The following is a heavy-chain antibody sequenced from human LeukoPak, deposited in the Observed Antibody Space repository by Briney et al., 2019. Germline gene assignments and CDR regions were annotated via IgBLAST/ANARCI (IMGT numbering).Heavy chain of an antibody. J-gene: IGHJ4*02. Sequence: QAGGSLRLSCAASGFTFSSYEMNWVRQAPGKGLEWVSYISSSGSTIYYADSVKGRFTISRDNAKNSLYLQMNSLRAEDTAVYYCARAPRRRITMIVVASHFDYWGKGTLVTVSS. CDR1: GFTFSSYE. CDR2: ISSSGSTI. V-gene: IGHV3-48*03. CDR3: ARAPRRRITMIVVASHFDY. D-gene: IGHD3-22*01.